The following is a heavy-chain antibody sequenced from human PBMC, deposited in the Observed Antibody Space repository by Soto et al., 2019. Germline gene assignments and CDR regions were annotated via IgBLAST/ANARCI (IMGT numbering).Heavy chain of an antibody. J-gene: IGHJ6*03. V-gene: IGHV6-1*01. Sequence: SQTLSLTCAISGDSVSSNSAGWNWIRQTPSRGLEWLGRTYYRSSWYDNYAVSVKSRITINPDTSKNQFSLQLNSVTPEDTAVYYCARTYGYSSSWYQTTYYYYYYMDVWGKGTTVTVSS. CDR3: ARTYGYSSSWYQTTYYYYYYMDV. CDR2: TYYRSSWYD. D-gene: IGHD6-13*01. CDR1: GDSVSSNSAG.